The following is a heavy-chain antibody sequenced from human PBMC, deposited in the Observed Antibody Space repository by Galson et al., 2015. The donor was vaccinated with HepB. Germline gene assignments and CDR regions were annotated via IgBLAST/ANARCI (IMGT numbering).Heavy chain of an antibody. CDR2: IYHSGSA. Sequence: LSLTCAVSGYSISSGYYWGWIRQPPGKGLEWIGSIYHSGSAYYNPSLKSRVTISVDTSKNQFSLKLSSVTAADTAVYYCARGCGGDCRYYYYGMDVWGQGTTVTVSS. V-gene: IGHV4-38-2*01. CDR1: GYSISSGYY. J-gene: IGHJ6*02. D-gene: IGHD2-21*02. CDR3: ARGCGGDCRYYYYGMDV.